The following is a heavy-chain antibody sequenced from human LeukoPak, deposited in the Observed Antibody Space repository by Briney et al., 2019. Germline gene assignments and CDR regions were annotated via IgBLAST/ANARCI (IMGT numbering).Heavy chain of an antibody. J-gene: IGHJ4*02. Sequence: GASVKVSCKASGYTFTSYAMHWVRQAPGQRLEWMGWINAGNGNTKYSQEFQGRVTITRDTSASTAYMELSSLRSEDMAVYYCARDGAYGDYETFDYWGQGTLVTVSS. CDR1: GYTFTSYA. V-gene: IGHV1-3*03. CDR3: ARDGAYGDYETFDY. D-gene: IGHD4-17*01. CDR2: INAGNGNT.